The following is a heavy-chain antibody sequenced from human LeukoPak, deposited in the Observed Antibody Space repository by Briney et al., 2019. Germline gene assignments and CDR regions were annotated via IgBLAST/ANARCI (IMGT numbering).Heavy chain of an antibody. Sequence: KPSETLSLTCAVYGGSFSGYYWGWIRQPPGRVLEWIGEINHSGSTNYNPSLKSRVTISVDTSKNQFSLKLSSVTAADTAVYYCARAYSERYGLGYYYMDVWGKGTTVTISS. CDR1: GGSFSGYY. J-gene: IGHJ6*03. CDR2: INHSGST. V-gene: IGHV4-34*01. CDR3: ARAYSERYGLGYYYMDV. D-gene: IGHD1-26*01.